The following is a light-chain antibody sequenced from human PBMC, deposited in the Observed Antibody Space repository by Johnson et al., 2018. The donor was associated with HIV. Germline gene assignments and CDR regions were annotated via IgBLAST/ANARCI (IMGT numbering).Light chain of an antibody. CDR1: SSNIGNNY. V-gene: IGLV1-51*02. CDR2: ENN. J-gene: IGLJ1*01. Sequence: QSVLTQPPSVSAAPGQKVTISCSGSSSNIGNNYVSWYQQLPGTAPKLLIYENNKRPSGIPDRFSGSKSGTSATLGITGLQTGDEAHYYCGTWDSSLSASYVFGTGTKVTVL. CDR3: GTWDSSLSASYV.